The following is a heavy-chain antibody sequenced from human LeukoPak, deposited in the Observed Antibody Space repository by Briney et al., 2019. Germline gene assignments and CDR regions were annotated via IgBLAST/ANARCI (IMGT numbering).Heavy chain of an antibody. V-gene: IGHV3-66*01. Sequence: PGGSLRLSCAASGFTFSSYSMNWVRQAPGKGLEWVSVIYSGGCTYYADSVKGRFTISRDNSKNTVYPQMSSLRAEDTAVYYCGKNQGYWGQGTLVTVSS. CDR2: IYSGGCT. J-gene: IGHJ4*02. CDR3: GKNQGY. CDR1: GFTFSSYS.